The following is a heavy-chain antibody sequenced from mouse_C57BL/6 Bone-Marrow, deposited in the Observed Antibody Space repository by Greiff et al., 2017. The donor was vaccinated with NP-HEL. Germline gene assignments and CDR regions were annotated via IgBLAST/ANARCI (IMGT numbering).Heavy chain of an antibody. CDR1: GYTFTSYW. J-gene: IGHJ2*01. V-gene: IGHV1-61*01. Sequence: QVQLQQPGAELVRPGSSVKLSCKASGYTFTSYWMDWVKQRPGQGLEWIGNIYPSDSETHYNQKFKDKATLTVDKSSSTAYMQLSSLTSEDSAVYYCARMGFYYYGPYYVDYWGQGTTLTVSS. D-gene: IGHD1-1*01. CDR2: IYPSDSET. CDR3: ARMGFYYYGPYYVDY.